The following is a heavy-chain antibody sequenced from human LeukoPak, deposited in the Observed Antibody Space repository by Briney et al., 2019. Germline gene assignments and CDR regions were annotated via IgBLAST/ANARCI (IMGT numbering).Heavy chain of an antibody. J-gene: IGHJ3*02. Sequence: SVKVSCKASGFTFTSSAMQWVRQARGQRLEWIGWIVVGSGNTNYAQKFQERVTITRDMSTSTAYMELSSLGSEDTAVYYCAAGTPNIVAHDAFDIWGQGTMVTVSS. CDR3: AAGTPNIVAHDAFDI. V-gene: IGHV1-58*02. CDR1: GFTFTSSA. D-gene: IGHD5-12*01. CDR2: IVVGSGNT.